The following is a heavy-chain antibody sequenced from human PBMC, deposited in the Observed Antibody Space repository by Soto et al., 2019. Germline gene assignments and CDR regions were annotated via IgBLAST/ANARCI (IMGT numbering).Heavy chain of an antibody. V-gene: IGHV4-39*01. J-gene: IGHJ5*02. Sequence: PSVTLSLTCTVSGGSISSSSYYWGWIRQPPGKGLEWIGSIYYSGSTYYNPSLKSRVTISVDTSKNQFSLKLSSVTAADTAVYYCAQHHYYDTNWFDPWGQGTLVTVSS. D-gene: IGHD3-22*01. CDR2: IYYSGST. CDR3: AQHHYYDTNWFDP. CDR1: GGSISSSSYY.